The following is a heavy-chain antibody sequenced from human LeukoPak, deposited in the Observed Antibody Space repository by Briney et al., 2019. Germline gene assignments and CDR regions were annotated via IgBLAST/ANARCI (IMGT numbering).Heavy chain of an antibody. CDR3: ARSRHSSSWPYYYYYMDV. CDR1: GGSINSYY. CDR2: IYYSGST. J-gene: IGHJ6*03. Sequence: PSETLSLTCTVSGGSINSYYWSWIRQPPGKGLEWIGYIYYSGSTNYNPSLKSRVTISVDTSKNQFSLKLSSVTAADTAVYYCARSRHSSSWPYYYYYMDVWGKGTAVTVSS. V-gene: IGHV4-59*01. D-gene: IGHD6-13*01.